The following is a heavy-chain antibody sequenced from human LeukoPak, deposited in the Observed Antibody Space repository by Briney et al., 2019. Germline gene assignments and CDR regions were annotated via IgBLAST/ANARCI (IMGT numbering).Heavy chain of an antibody. V-gene: IGHV4-4*02. D-gene: IGHD3-10*01. CDR2: IYHSGST. J-gene: IGHJ2*01. Sequence: PSGTLSLTCAVSGGSISSSNWWSWVRQPPGKGLEWIGEIYHSGSTNYNPSLKSRVTISVDMSKNQFSLKLSSVTAADTAVYYCARKGASGLWFGELFRRRQGWYFDLWGRGTLVTVSS. CDR3: ARKGASGLWFGELFRRRQGWYFDL. CDR1: GGSISSSNW.